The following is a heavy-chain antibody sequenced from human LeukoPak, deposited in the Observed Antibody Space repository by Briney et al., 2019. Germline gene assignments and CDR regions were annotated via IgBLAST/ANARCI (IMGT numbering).Heavy chain of an antibody. J-gene: IGHJ4*02. V-gene: IGHV1-46*01. Sequence: ASVKVSCKASGYTFTSYYMHWVRQAPGQGLEWMGIINPSGGSTSYAQKLQGRVTMTRDTSTSTVYMELSRLRSDDTAVYYCARDSAYYYDSSGYSAIACDYWGQGTLVTVSS. D-gene: IGHD3-22*01. CDR2: INPSGGST. CDR3: ARDSAYYYDSSGYSAIACDY. CDR1: GYTFTSYY.